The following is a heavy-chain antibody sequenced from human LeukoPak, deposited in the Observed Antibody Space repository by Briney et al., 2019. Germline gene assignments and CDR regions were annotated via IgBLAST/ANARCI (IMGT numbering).Heavy chain of an antibody. D-gene: IGHD3-22*01. CDR3: SRDRPNYFGTDGHYYRRGGDY. CDR2: ITSSGETT. CDR1: KFPFTIYA. V-gene: IGHV3-23*01. Sequence: GGSLRLSCAASKFPFTIYAMSWVRQAPGKGVEWVSSITSSGETTYYAGSVKGRFTTSRDNSKDTMYLQMNSLRAEDTAIYYCSRDRPNYFGTDGHYYRRGGDYWGQGTLVTVSS. J-gene: IGHJ4*02.